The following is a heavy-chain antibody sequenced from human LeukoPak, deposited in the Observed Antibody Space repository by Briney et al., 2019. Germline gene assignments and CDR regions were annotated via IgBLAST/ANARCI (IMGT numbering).Heavy chain of an antibody. J-gene: IGHJ6*02. CDR1: GYTFTGSS. D-gene: IGHD5-12*01. Sequence: ASVTVSCKASGYTFTGSSMHWVRQAPGPGLESMGWINPNSGGPNYAQKFQGRVTMTSDTSISTAYMELSRMRSDYTAVYYCAREEWLRLSDYYYYYGMDVWGQGTTVTVSS. V-gene: IGHV1-2*02. CDR2: INPNSGGP. CDR3: AREEWLRLSDYYYYYGMDV.